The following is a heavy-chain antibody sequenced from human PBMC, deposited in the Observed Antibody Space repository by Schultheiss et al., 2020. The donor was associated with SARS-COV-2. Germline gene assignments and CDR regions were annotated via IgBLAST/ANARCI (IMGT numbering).Heavy chain of an antibody. V-gene: IGHV4-39*01. J-gene: IGHJ5*02. Sequence: SETLSLTCTVSGASISSSSNYWGWIRQPPGKGLELIGTVYYSGNTYYNPSLKSRVTISIDTSRNQFSLKLSSVTDADTAVYSCARSTSNRYHGGWFDPWGQGTLVTVSS. CDR2: VYYSGNT. CDR1: GASISSSSNY. D-gene: IGHD1-14*01. CDR3: ARSTSNRYHGGWFDP.